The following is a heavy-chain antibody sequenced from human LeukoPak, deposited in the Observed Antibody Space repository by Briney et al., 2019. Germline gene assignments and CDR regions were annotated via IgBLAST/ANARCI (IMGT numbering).Heavy chain of an antibody. Sequence: GGSLRLSCAASGFTFSSYWVSWVRQAPGKGLEWVANIKQDGSEKYYVDSVKGRFTISRDNAKNSLYLQMNSLRAEDTAVYYCATEGGGYNWIQYWGQGTLVTVSS. V-gene: IGHV3-7*01. CDR3: ATEGGGYNWIQY. D-gene: IGHD1-20*01. J-gene: IGHJ4*02. CDR1: GFTFSSYW. CDR2: IKQDGSEK.